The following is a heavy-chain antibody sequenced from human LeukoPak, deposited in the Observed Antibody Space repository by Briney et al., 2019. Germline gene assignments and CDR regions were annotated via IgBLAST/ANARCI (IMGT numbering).Heavy chain of an antibody. J-gene: IGHJ4*02. D-gene: IGHD1-26*01. Sequence: GGSLRLSCAASGFTFSSSAMSWVRQAPGKGLVWVSRSNEDGSTTNYADSVKGRFTISRDNAKNTLYLQMNSLTAEDTAVYYCVRDLGGRSGHWGQGTLVTVSS. CDR2: SNEDGSTT. V-gene: IGHV3-74*01. CDR3: VRDLGGRSGH. CDR1: GFTFSSSA.